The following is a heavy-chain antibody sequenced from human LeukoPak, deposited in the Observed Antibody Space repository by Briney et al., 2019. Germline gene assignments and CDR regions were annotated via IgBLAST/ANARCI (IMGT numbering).Heavy chain of an antibody. V-gene: IGHV1-8*01. CDR2: MNPNSGNT. CDR1: GYTFSSYD. Sequence: ASVKVSCKASGYTFSSYDINWVRQATGQGLEWMGWMNPNSGNTGYAKKFQGRVTMTRNTSISTAYMGLSSLRSEDTAVYYCARSRIMRIPRQNWFDPWGQGTLVTVSS. D-gene: IGHD3-16*01. CDR3: ARSRIMRIPRQNWFDP. J-gene: IGHJ5*02.